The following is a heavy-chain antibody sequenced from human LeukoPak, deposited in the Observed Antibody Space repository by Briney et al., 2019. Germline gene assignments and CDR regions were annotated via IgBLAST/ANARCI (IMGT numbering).Heavy chain of an antibody. CDR3: ARVPTAYYYDSSGLFLDY. J-gene: IGHJ4*02. V-gene: IGHV3-21*01. Sequence: GGSLRLSCAASGFTFSSYSMNWVRQAPGKGLEWVSSISSSSSYIYYADSVKGRFTISRDNAKNSLYLQMNSLRAEDTAVYYCARVPTAYYYDSSGLFLDYWGQGTLVTVSS. CDR1: GFTFSSYS. CDR2: ISSSSSYI. D-gene: IGHD3-22*01.